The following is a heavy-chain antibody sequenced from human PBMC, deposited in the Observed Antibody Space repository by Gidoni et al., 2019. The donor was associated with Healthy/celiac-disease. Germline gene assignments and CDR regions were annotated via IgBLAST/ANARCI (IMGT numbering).Heavy chain of an antibody. Sequence: EVQLVESGGGLVKPGRSLRLSCTASGFTFGDYAMSWFRQAPGKGLEWVGFIRSKAYGGTTEYAASVKGRFTISRDDSKSIAYLQMNSLKTEDTAVYYCTRRLPGYYYYYGMDVWGQGTTVTVSS. CDR3: TRRLPGYYYYYGMDV. J-gene: IGHJ6*02. CDR1: GFTFGDYA. CDR2: IRSKAYGGTT. V-gene: IGHV3-49*05.